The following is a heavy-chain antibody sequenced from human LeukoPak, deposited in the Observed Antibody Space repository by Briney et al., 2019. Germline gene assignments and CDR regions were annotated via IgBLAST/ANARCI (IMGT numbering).Heavy chain of an antibody. V-gene: IGHV3-48*01. J-gene: IGHJ6*02. CDR2: ISSSSSNI. CDR3: ARGGSSTSCYGVRHYYYYGMDV. CDR1: GFTFSSYS. D-gene: IGHD2-2*01. Sequence: GRSLRLSCAASGFTFSSYSMNWVRQPPGKGLEWVSYISSSSSNIYYADSVKGRFTISRDNAKHSLYLQMNSLRAEDTAVYYCARGGSSTSCYGVRHYYYYGMDVWGQGTTVTVSS.